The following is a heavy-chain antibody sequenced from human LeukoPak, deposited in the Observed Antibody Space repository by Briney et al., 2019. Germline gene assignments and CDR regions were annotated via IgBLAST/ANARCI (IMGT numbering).Heavy chain of an antibody. CDR1: GFTFSSYG. CDR3: ARDYYGSGSNDY. J-gene: IGHJ4*02. V-gene: IGHV3-23*01. D-gene: IGHD3-10*01. Sequence: TGGSLRLSCAASGFTFSSYGMSWVRQAPGKGLEWVSAISGSGGSTYYADSVKGRFTISRDNSKNTLYLQMNSLRAEDTAVYYCARDYYGSGSNDYWGQGTLVTVSS. CDR2: ISGSGGST.